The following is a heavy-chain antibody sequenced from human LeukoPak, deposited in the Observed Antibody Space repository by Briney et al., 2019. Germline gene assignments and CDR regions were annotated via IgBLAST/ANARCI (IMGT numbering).Heavy chain of an antibody. V-gene: IGHV1-2*02. CDR1: GYTFTDYY. CDR2: INPNSGGT. Sequence: ASVKVSCKASGYTFTDYYMHWVRQAPGQGLEWMGWINPNSGGTNYAQKSQGRVTMTTDTSISTAYMEVSRLRSDDTAVYYCARVRIGQQLDKYYYYAMDVWGQGTSVTVSS. J-gene: IGHJ6*02. CDR3: ARVRIGQQLDKYYYYAMDV. D-gene: IGHD6-13*01.